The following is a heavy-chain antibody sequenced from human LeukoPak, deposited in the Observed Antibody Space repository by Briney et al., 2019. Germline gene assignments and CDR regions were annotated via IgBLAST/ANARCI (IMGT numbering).Heavy chain of an antibody. Sequence: GGTLRLSCAASGFTFSSYGMSWVRQAPGKGLEWVSAISGSGGSTYYADSVKGRFTISRDNSKNTLYLQMNSLRAEDTAVYYCARDSYGSGSYRFDYWGQGTLVTVSS. CDR1: GFTFSSYG. CDR3: ARDSYGSGSYRFDY. CDR2: ISGSGGST. V-gene: IGHV3-23*01. D-gene: IGHD3-10*01. J-gene: IGHJ4*02.